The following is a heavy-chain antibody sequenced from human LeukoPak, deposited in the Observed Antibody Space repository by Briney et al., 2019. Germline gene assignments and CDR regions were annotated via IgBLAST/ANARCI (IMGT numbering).Heavy chain of an antibody. V-gene: IGHV3-33*01. J-gene: IGHJ4*02. CDR2: IWYDGSNK. Sequence: GGSLRLSCAASGSTFSSYGMHWVRQAPGKGLEWVAVIWYDGSNKYYADSVKGRFTISRDNSKNTLYLQMNSLRAEDTAVYYCARDPSGSYLFDYWGQGTLVTVSS. CDR3: ARDPSGSYLFDY. D-gene: IGHD1-26*01. CDR1: GSTFSSYG.